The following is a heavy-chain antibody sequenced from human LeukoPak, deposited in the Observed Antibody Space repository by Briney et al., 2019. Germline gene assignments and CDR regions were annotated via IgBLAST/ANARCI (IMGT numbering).Heavy chain of an antibody. J-gene: IGHJ5*02. D-gene: IGHD6-6*01. Sequence: GGSLRLSCAASGFTFSSYAMHWVRQAPGKGLEWVAVISYDGSNKYYADSVKGRFTISRDNSKNTLYLQMNSLRAEDTAVYYCAREFIGAVLGQLVHGWFDPWGQGTLVTVSS. CDR3: AREFIGAVLGQLVHGWFDP. CDR2: ISYDGSNK. V-gene: IGHV3-30-3*01. CDR1: GFTFSSYA.